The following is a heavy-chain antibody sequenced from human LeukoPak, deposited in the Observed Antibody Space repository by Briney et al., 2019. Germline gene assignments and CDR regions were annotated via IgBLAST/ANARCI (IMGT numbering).Heavy chain of an antibody. CDR2: ISAGGSDT. Sequence: GGSLRLSCAASGFAFSNYAMSWVRQAPGKGLEWVSAISAGGSDTIYTDSVKDLFTISRDNSKNTLYLQMNSLRAEDTAVYYCAKGGNSAPLDYWGQGTLVTVSS. V-gene: IGHV3-23*01. D-gene: IGHD1-7*01. CDR1: GFAFSNYA. CDR3: AKGGNSAPLDY. J-gene: IGHJ4*02.